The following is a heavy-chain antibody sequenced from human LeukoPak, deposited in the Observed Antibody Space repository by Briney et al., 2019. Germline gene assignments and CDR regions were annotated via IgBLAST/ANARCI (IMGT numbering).Heavy chain of an antibody. CDR1: GDSISGYY. D-gene: IGHD2-15*01. J-gene: IGHJ4*01. CDR2: IYYSGST. Sequence: SETLSLTCTVSGDSISGYYWSWIRQPPGKGLEWIGYIYYSGSTTYNPSLKSRVTISVDTSKNQFSLKLSSVTAADTAVYYCAREAWPGGYYDYWGQGTLVTVSS. CDR3: AREAWPGGYYDY. V-gene: IGHV4-59*01.